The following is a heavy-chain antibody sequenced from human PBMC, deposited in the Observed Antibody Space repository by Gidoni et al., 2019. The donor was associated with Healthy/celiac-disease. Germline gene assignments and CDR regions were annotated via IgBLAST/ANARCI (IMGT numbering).Heavy chain of an antibody. V-gene: IGHV3-30-3*01. Sequence: QVQLVESGGGVVQPGRSLRLSCAASGFTFSSYAMHWVRQAPGKGLEWVAVISYDGSNKYYADSVKGRFTISRDNSKNTLYLQMNSLRAEDTAVYYCAREFGDSDWWGQGTLVTVSS. CDR1: GFTFSSYA. CDR3: AREFGDSDW. CDR2: ISYDGSNK. J-gene: IGHJ4*02. D-gene: IGHD3-16*01.